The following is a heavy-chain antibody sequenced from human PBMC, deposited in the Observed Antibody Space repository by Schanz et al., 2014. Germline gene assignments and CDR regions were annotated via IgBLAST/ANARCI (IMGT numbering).Heavy chain of an antibody. J-gene: IGHJ6*02. CDR2: IDRDGGHT. CDR1: GFSFDDYT. CDR3: AKDSRGSSFDMDV. Sequence: EVQLVESGGVVAQPGGSLRLSCAASGFSFDDYTMHWVRQAPGKGLEWVSLIDRDGGHTYYADSVKGRFTISRDNSKNSLYLQMNSLRTEDTALYYCAKDSRGSSFDMDVWGQGTKETVSS. D-gene: IGHD1-26*01. V-gene: IGHV3-43*01.